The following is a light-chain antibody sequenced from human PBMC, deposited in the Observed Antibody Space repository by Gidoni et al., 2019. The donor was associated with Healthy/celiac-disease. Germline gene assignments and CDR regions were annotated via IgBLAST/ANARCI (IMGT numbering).Light chain of an antibody. Sequence: EIVLTQSPANLSLSPGERATLSCRASQSVSSYLAWYQQKPGQAPRLLIYDASNRATGIPARFSGSGSGTDFTLTISSLEPEEFAVYYCQQRSNWPTFGQGTKLEIK. V-gene: IGKV3-11*01. CDR3: QQRSNWPT. CDR2: DAS. J-gene: IGKJ2*01. CDR1: QSVSSY.